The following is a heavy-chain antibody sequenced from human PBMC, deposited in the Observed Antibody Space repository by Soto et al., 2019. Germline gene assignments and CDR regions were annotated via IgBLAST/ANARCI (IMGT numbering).Heavy chain of an antibody. J-gene: IGHJ5*02. CDR3: ARDLRGRWSSSWSNWFDP. Sequence: GASVKVSCKASGYTFTSYGISWVRQAPGQGLEWMGWISAYNGNTNYAQKHQGRVTMTTDTSTSTAYMELRSLRSDDTAVYYCARDLRGRWSSSWSNWFDPWGQGTLVTVSS. CDR2: ISAYNGNT. CDR1: GYTFTSYG. D-gene: IGHD6-13*01. V-gene: IGHV1-18*01.